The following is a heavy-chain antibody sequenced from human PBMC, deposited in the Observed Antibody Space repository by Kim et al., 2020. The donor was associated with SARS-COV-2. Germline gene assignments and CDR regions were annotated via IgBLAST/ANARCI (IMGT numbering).Heavy chain of an antibody. CDR3: ASLNGDHGGYHLYYFD. D-gene: IGHD4-17*01. J-gene: IGHJ4*01. V-gene: IGHV4-31*03. CDR2: TYYSGST. Sequence: SETLSLTCTVSGGSIISGDYYWSWIRQHPGEGLEWIGYTYYSGSTYYNPSLKSRLNISVDTSKNQFSLRLSSVTAADTAVYYCASLNGDHGGYHLYYFD. CDR1: GGSIISGDYY.